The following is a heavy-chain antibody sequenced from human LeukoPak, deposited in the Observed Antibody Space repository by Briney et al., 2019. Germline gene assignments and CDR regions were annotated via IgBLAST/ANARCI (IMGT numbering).Heavy chain of an antibody. CDR3: ARSAAGTIDY. D-gene: IGHD6-13*01. Sequence: SQTLPLTCDISGDSVSDNSATWNWIRQSPSRGLEWLGRTYYRSKWYYGYAVSVKSRITINPDTSKNQFSLQLNSVTPEDTAVYYCARSAAGTIDYWGQGTLVTVSS. CDR1: GDSVSDNSAT. V-gene: IGHV6-1*01. J-gene: IGHJ4*02. CDR2: TYYRSKWYY.